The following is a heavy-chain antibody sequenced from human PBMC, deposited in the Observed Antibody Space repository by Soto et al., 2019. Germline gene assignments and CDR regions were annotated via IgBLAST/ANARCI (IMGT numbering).Heavy chain of an antibody. CDR2: VSASGLNT. J-gene: IGHJ4*02. CDR1: GFTFSTYA. Sequence: GSLRLSCAASGFTFSTYAMAWFRQAPGKGLEWVSGVSASGLNTDYADPVKGRFYISRDNSKNTVSLHMNSLRAEDTALYYCAKERPRRTSGYVFDDWGQGTPVTVSS. V-gene: IGHV3-23*01. D-gene: IGHD5-12*01. CDR3: AKERPRRTSGYVFDD.